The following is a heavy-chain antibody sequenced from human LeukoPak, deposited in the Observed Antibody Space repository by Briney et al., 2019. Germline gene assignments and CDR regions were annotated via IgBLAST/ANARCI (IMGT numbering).Heavy chain of an antibody. J-gene: IGHJ4*02. CDR3: AKDVVTGTGRGWQDY. CDR2: ISGSGGST. Sequence: GGSLRLSCAASGFTFSSYAMSWVRQAPGKGLEWVSAISGSGGSTYYADSVKGRFTISRDNSRNTLYLHLNSLRAEDTAVYYCAKDVVTGTGRGWQDYWGQGTLVIVSA. V-gene: IGHV3-23*01. CDR1: GFTFSSYA. D-gene: IGHD2-2*01.